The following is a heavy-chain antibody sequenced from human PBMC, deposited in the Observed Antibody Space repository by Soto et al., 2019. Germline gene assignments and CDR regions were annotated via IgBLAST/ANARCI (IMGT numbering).Heavy chain of an antibody. Sequence: ETLSLTCAVDGGSFSGYYWSWIRQPPGKGLEWIGEINHSGSTNYNPSLKSRVTISVDTSKNQFSLKLSSVTAADTAVYYCARGPRITMVRRWFDPWGQGTLVTVSS. CDR3: ARGPRITMVRRWFDP. CDR1: GGSFSGYY. D-gene: IGHD3-10*01. V-gene: IGHV4-34*01. CDR2: INHSGST. J-gene: IGHJ5*02.